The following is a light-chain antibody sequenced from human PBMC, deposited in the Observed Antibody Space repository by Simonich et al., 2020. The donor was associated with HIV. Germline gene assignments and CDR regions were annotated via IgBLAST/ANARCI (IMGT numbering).Light chain of an antibody. Sequence: AIQLTQSPSSLSASVGESITLTCRESQGISSALVLYQQKPGKAPKVLIYDASTLESGVPSRFSGSGSGTDFTLTISSLQPEDFATYFCQQFNSNPRTFGQGTRLEIK. J-gene: IGKJ5*01. CDR1: QGISSA. CDR3: QQFNSNPRT. V-gene: IGKV1-13*02. CDR2: DAS.